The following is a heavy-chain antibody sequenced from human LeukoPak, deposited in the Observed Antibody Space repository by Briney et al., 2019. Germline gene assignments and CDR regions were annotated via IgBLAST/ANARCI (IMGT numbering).Heavy chain of an antibody. CDR1: GFTFSSYG. V-gene: IGHV3-30*02. Sequence: PGGSLRLSCAASGFTFSSYGMHWVRQAPGKGLEWVAFIRYDGSNKYYADSVKGRFTISRDNSKNTLYLQMNSLRAEDTAVYYCARDPGYSSSNAFDIWGQGTMVTVSS. D-gene: IGHD6-6*01. J-gene: IGHJ3*02. CDR2: IRYDGSNK. CDR3: ARDPGYSSSNAFDI.